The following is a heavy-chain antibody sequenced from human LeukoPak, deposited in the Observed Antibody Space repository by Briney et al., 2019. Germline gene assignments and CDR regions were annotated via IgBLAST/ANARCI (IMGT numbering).Heavy chain of an antibody. Sequence: PSETLSLTCTVSGGSISSSSYYWGWIRQPPGKGREWIGSIYYSGSTYYNPSLKSRVTISVDTSKNQFSLKLSSVTAADTAVYYCARYCGFGESLAFYFDYWGQGTLVTVSS. V-gene: IGHV4-39*01. D-gene: IGHD3-10*01. CDR2: IYYSGST. J-gene: IGHJ4*02. CDR1: GGSISSSSYY. CDR3: ARYCGFGESLAFYFDY.